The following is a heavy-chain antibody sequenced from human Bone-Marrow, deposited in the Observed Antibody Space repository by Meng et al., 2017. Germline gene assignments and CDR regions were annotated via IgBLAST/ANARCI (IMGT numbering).Heavy chain of an antibody. CDR3: ARDQGWELIDS. V-gene: IGHV3-21*01. CDR1: GFTFSRYR. D-gene: IGHD1-26*01. CDR2: ISSSSDYI. Sequence: GESLKISCAASGFTFSRYRMNWVRQAPGKGLEWVSSISSSSDYIYCADSVKGRFTISRDNAKDSLYLQISGLRAEDTAIYYCARDQGWELIDSWGQGTLVTVSS. J-gene: IGHJ4*02.